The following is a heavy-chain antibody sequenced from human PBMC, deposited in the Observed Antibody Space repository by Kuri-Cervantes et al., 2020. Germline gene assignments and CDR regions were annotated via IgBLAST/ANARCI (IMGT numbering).Heavy chain of an antibody. Sequence: GGSLRLSCAASGFTFSSYGMHWVRQAPGKGLEWVSYISSNSQTIFYADSVKGRFTISRDNARDSLYLQMNSLRDEDTAVYYCARDPSGSPGYWGQGTLVTVSS. CDR1: GFTFSSYG. CDR2: ISSNSQTI. D-gene: IGHD1-26*01. CDR3: ARDPSGSPGY. J-gene: IGHJ4*02. V-gene: IGHV3-48*02.